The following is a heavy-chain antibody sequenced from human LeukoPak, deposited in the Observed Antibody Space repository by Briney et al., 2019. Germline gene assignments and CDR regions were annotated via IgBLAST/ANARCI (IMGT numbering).Heavy chain of an antibody. D-gene: IGHD6-19*01. CDR3: ARVTSGWYNWFDP. J-gene: IGHJ5*02. CDR2: MNPNSGNT. CDR1: GYTFTSYD. Sequence: ASVTVSFTASGYTFTSYDINWVRQATGQGLEWMGWMNPNSGNTGYAQKFQGRVTMTRNTSISTAYMELSSLRSEDTAVYYCARVTSGWYNWFDPWGQGTLVTVSS. V-gene: IGHV1-8*01.